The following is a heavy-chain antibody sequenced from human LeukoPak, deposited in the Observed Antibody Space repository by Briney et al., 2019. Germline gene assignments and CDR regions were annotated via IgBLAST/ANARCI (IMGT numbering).Heavy chain of an antibody. D-gene: IGHD6-13*01. CDR2: FSGSGGST. V-gene: IGHV3-23*01. J-gene: IGHJ4*02. Sequence: PGGSLRLCCAASVFPFCCYAMSWVPRAPGRGVEWVSAFSGSGGSTYYADSVKGRFTISRDNSTNTLYLQMNSLRAEDTAVYYRAKDPPIAAAGSYFDYWGQGTLVTVSS. CDR3: AKDPPIAAAGSYFDY. CDR1: VFPFCCYA.